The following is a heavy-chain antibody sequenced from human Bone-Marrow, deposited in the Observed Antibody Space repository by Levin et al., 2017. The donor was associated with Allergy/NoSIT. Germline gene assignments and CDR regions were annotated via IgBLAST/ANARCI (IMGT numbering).Heavy chain of an antibody. CDR1: GGSISSYNW. V-gene: IGHV4-4*02. D-gene: IGHD3-9*01. CDR3: ARDETYYHILTGNYSTSSLDY. CDR2: IYYSGST. J-gene: IGHJ4*02. Sequence: KPGGSLRLSCAVSGGSISSYNWWIWVRQPPGKGLEWIGEIYYSGSTNYNPSLKSRVTMSVDKSKNEFSLKLTSVTAADTAVYYCARDETYYHILTGNYSTSSLDYWGRGTLVTVSS.